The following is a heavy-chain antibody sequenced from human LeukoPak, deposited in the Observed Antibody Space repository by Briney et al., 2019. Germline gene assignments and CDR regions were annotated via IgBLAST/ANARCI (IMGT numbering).Heavy chain of an antibody. V-gene: IGHV3-21*01. CDR2: ITSSSSYI. CDR3: ARGTYGSGSYSMDV. CDR1: GFTFSTYN. D-gene: IGHD3-10*01. Sequence: GGSLRLSCAASGFTFSTYNMNWVRQAPGKGLEWVSSITSSSSYIYYADSVKGRFTISRDNAKNSLYLQMNSLRAEDTAVYYCARGTYGSGSYSMDVWGKGTTVTISS. J-gene: IGHJ6*03.